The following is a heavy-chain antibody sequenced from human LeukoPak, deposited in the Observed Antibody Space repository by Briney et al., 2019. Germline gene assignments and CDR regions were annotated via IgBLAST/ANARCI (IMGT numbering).Heavy chain of an antibody. D-gene: IGHD6-13*01. CDR1: VYTPTGYN. CDR3: ARLAAGTRIVLDP. J-gene: IGHJ5*02. V-gene: IGHV1-2*02. Sequence: SLKVSRTPSVYTPTGYNMDWVRQAPGQGVESMGWINPNSGGTNYAQKFQGRVTMTRDTSISTAYMELSRLRSDDTAVYYCARLAAGTRIVLDPWGQGTLVTVSS. CDR2: INPNSGGT.